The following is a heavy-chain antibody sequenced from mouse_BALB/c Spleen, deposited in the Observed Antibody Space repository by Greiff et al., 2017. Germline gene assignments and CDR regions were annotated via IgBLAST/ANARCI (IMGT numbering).Heavy chain of an antibody. V-gene: IGHV1-66*01. CDR3: ARDHYYGSSYGAMDY. CDR1: GYSFTSYY. D-gene: IGHD1-1*01. J-gene: IGHJ4*01. CDR2: IFPGSGNT. Sequence: VKLQESGPELVKPGASVKISCKASGYSFTSYYIHWVKQRPGQGLEWIGWIFPGSGNTKYNEKFKGKATLTADTSSSTAYMQLSSLTSEDSAVYFCARDHYYGSSYGAMDYWGQGTSVTVSS.